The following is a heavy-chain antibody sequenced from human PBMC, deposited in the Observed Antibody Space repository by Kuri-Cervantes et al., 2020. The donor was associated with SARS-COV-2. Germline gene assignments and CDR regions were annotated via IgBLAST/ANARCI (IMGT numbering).Heavy chain of an antibody. CDR2: IKSKTDGGTT. J-gene: IGHJ4*02. D-gene: IGHD3-22*01. Sequence: GESLKISCAASGFTFSNAWMSWVRQAPGKGLEWVCRIKSKTDGGTTDYAAPVKGRFTISRDDSKNTLYLQMNSLKTEDTAVYYCTTEGRGLLRGNYFDYWGQGTLVTVSS. V-gene: IGHV3-15*01. CDR3: TTEGRGLLRGNYFDY. CDR1: GFTFSNAW.